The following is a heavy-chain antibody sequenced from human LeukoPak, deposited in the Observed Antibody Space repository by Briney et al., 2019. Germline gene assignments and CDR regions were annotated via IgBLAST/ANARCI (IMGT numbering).Heavy chain of an antibody. Sequence: SETLSLTCTVSGGSVTTYHWSWIRQTPGKGPEWIGYIYYSGSINYNPSLNSRVTISLDTSKNEFSLKLRSVTAADTAVYYCARYPGASGDSYYFDYWGQGTRVTVSS. CDR1: GGSVTTYH. J-gene: IGHJ4*02. CDR2: IYYSGSI. CDR3: ARYPGASGDSYYFDY. D-gene: IGHD4-17*01. V-gene: IGHV4-59*02.